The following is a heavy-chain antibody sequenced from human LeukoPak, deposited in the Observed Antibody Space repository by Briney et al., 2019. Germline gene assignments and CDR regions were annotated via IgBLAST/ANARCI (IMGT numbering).Heavy chain of an antibody. CDR3: AKDGEMATMIAFDY. CDR2: IRYDGSNK. Sequence: GGSLRLSCAASGFTFSSYGMHWVRQAPGKGLEWVAFIRYDGSNKYYADSVKGRFNISRDNSKNTLYLQMNSLRAEDTAVYYCAKDGEMATMIAFDYWGQGTLVTVSS. CDR1: GFTFSSYG. J-gene: IGHJ4*02. D-gene: IGHD5-24*01. V-gene: IGHV3-30*02.